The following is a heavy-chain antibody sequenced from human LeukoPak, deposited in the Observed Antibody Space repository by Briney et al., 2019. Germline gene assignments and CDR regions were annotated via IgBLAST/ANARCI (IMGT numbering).Heavy chain of an antibody. J-gene: IGHJ6*02. CDR1: GFTFSNSA. CDR2: ISGSGGST. Sequence: GGSLRLSCAASGFTFSNSAMSWVRQAPGKGLEWVSAISGSGGSTYYADSVKGRFTISRDNSKNTLYLQMNSLRAEDTAVYYCARGGRLSHGIDVWGQGTTVTVSS. CDR3: ARGGRLSHGIDV. V-gene: IGHV3-23*01. D-gene: IGHD3-3*01.